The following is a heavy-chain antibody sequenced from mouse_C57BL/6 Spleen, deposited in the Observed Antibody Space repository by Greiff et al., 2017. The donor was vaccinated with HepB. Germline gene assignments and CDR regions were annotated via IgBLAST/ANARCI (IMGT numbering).Heavy chain of an antibody. CDR1: GYTFTDYE. V-gene: IGHV1-15*01. CDR2: IDPETGGT. CDR3: TRCGYSNWGPYAMDY. D-gene: IGHD2-5*01. Sequence: QVQLKQSGAELVRPGASVTLSCKASGYTFTDYEMHWVKQTPVHGLEWIGAIDPETGGTAYNQKFKGKAILTADKSSSTAYMELRSLTSEDSAVYYCTRCGYSNWGPYAMDYWGQGTSVTVSS. J-gene: IGHJ4*01.